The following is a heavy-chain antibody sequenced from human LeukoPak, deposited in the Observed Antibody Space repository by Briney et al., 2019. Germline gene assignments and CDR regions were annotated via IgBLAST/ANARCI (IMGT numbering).Heavy chain of an antibody. J-gene: IGHJ3*02. CDR3: ARDRLNTYYYDSSGYYYVGAHTYDAFDI. CDR2: IYSGGST. Sequence: GGSLRLSCAASGFTVSSNYMSWVRQAPGKGLEWVSVIYSGGSTYYADSVKGRFTISRDNAKDTLYLQMNSLRAEDTAVYYCARDRLNTYYYDSSGYYYVGAHTYDAFDIWGQGTMVTVSS. V-gene: IGHV3-53*01. CDR1: GFTVSSNY. D-gene: IGHD3-22*01.